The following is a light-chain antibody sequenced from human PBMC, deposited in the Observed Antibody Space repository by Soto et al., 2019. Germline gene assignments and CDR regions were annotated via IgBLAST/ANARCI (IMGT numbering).Light chain of an antibody. CDR1: SGDVGGHNF. J-gene: IGLJ3*02. CDR3: SSYAGTNKV. CDR2: EVS. Sequence: QSALTQPPSASGSPGQSVTISCTGTSGDVGGHNFVSWYQFHPGKAPKLIIYEVSKRPSGVPNRFSGSKSDNTASLTVSGLHAEDESDYFCSSYAGTNKVVGGGTKLTVL. V-gene: IGLV2-8*01.